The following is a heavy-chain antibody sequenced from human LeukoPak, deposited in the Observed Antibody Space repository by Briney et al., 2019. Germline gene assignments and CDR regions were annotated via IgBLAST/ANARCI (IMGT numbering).Heavy chain of an antibody. Sequence: GASVKVSCKASAYTFTAYDINWVRQAPGQGLEWMGWMNPNSGNTGFAQKFQGRVTMTRDTSTNTAYMELNNLRSEDTAVYYCARLSQTPAYYYTSGYDHLAYWGQGTLVTVSS. J-gene: IGHJ4*02. CDR2: MNPNSGNT. CDR1: AYTFTAYD. CDR3: ARLSQTPAYYYTSGYDHLAY. V-gene: IGHV1-8*01. D-gene: IGHD3-22*01.